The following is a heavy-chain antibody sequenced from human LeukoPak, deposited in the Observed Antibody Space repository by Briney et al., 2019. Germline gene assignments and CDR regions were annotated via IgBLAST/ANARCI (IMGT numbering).Heavy chain of an antibody. CDR2: ISYDGSNK. Sequence: PGRSLRLSCAASGFTFSSYAMHWVRQAPGKGLEWVAVISYDGSNKYYADSVKGRFTISRDNAKNSLYLQMNSLRAEDTAVYYCARGDYIDYWGQGTLVTVSS. D-gene: IGHD3-16*01. V-gene: IGHV3-30-3*01. CDR1: GFTFSSYA. CDR3: ARGDYIDY. J-gene: IGHJ4*02.